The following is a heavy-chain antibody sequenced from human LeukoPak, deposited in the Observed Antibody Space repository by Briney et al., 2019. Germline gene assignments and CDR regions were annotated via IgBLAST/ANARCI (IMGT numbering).Heavy chain of an antibody. J-gene: IGHJ4*02. D-gene: IGHD1-26*01. CDR3: ARDSSLGMD. Sequence: GGSLRLSCAASGFTFSTYAMYWVRQAPGKGLEYVSAISGSGVNTYYANSVKGRFTISRDNSKNTLYLQMGSLRAEDMAVYYCARDSSLGMDWGQGTLVTVSA. CDR2: ISGSGVNT. CDR1: GFTFSTYA. V-gene: IGHV3-64*01.